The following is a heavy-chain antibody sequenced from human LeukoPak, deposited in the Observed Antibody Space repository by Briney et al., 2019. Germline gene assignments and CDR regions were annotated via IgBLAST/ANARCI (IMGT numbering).Heavy chain of an antibody. D-gene: IGHD6-6*01. V-gene: IGHV1-8*01. Sequence: ASVKVSCKASGYTFTSYDINWVRQATGQGLEWMGWMNPNSGNTGYAQKFQGRVTMTRNTSISTAYMELSSLRSEDAAVYYCARALTFRPSIAAIWGQGTLVTVSS. CDR2: MNPNSGNT. CDR1: GYTFTSYD. J-gene: IGHJ4*02. CDR3: ARALTFRPSIAAI.